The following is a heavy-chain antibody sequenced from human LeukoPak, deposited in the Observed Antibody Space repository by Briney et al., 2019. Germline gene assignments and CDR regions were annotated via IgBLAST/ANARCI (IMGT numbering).Heavy chain of an antibody. Sequence: TGGSLRLSCAASGFTFSSYAMHWVRQAPGKGLEWVAVISYDGSNKCYADSVKGRFTISRDNSKNTLYLQMNSLRAEDTAVYYCARDGALPYGSYYYYGMDVWGQGTTVTVSS. CDR3: ARDGALPYGSYYYYGMDV. CDR2: ISYDGSNK. D-gene: IGHD3-16*01. CDR1: GFTFSSYA. J-gene: IGHJ6*02. V-gene: IGHV3-30-3*01.